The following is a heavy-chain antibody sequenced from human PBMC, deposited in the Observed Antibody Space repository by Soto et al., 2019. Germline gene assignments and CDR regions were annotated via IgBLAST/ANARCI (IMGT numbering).Heavy chain of an antibody. V-gene: IGHV4-39*01. J-gene: IGHJ5*02. D-gene: IGHD2-2*02. CDR1: GGSLSSSSYF. CDR3: ARKGERTIPSLNWFAP. Sequence: QLQLQESGPGLVKPSETLSLTCTVSGGSLSSSSYFWGWIRQPPGKGLEWIGSMYYSGPTYYNPSLKRRVTISGGTSKNQVSLKLSSVTAADTALYYCARKGERTIPSLNWFAPWGQGNLVTVSS. CDR2: MYYSGPT.